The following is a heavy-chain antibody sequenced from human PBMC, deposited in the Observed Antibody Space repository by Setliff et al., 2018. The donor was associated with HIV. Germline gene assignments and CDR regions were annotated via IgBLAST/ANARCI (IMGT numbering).Heavy chain of an antibody. Sequence: SVKVSCKASGYTFTSYFIQWVRQAPGQGLEWMGIIYPSGGSTTYAPKFQGRVTMTRDTSTSTVCMDLSGLRSDDTAVYYCARVNGLRVRNWNDSHNSSDRWGQGTMVTVSS. CDR2: IYPSGGST. V-gene: IGHV1-46*01. J-gene: IGHJ3*01. CDR1: GYTFTSYF. CDR3: ARVNGLRVRNWNDSHNSSDR. D-gene: IGHD1-1*01.